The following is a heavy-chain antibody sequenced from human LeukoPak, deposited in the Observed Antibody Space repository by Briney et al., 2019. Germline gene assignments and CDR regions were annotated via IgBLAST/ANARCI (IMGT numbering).Heavy chain of an antibody. Sequence: GGSLRLSCAASGFTFSDYYMSWIRQAPGKGLERVSYISSSGSTIHYADSVKGRFTISRDNAKNSLYLQMNSLRAEDTAVYYCARYEYGDSYFDYWGQGTLATVSS. V-gene: IGHV3-11*01. CDR1: GFTFSDYY. CDR2: ISSSGSTI. J-gene: IGHJ4*02. D-gene: IGHD4-17*01. CDR3: ARYEYGDSYFDY.